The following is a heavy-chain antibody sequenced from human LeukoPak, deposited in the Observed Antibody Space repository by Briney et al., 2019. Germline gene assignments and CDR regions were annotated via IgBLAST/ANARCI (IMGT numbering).Heavy chain of an antibody. D-gene: IGHD4-23*01. CDR2: ISGSGGST. Sequence: GGSLRLSCAASGFTFSSYAMRWARQAPGKALEWVSAISGSGGSTYYADSVKGRFTSPRDNSKNTLYLQMSSLRAEDTAVYYCAKDYGGNSDWGQGTLVTVSS. J-gene: IGHJ4*02. CDR1: GFTFSSYA. CDR3: AKDYGGNSD. V-gene: IGHV3-23*01.